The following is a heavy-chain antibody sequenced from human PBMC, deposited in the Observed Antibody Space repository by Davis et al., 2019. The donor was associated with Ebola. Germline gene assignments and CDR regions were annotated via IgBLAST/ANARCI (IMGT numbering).Heavy chain of an antibody. J-gene: IGHJ4*02. CDR2: IRSKANSYAT. CDR3: TSGSYYYGSGTQPKDY. D-gene: IGHD3-10*01. V-gene: IGHV3-73*01. CDR1: GFTFSGSA. Sequence: GESLKISCAASGFTFSGSAMHWVRQASGKGLEWVGRIRSKANSYATAYAASVKGRFTISRDDSKNTAYLQMNSLKTEDTAVYYCTSGSYYYGSGTQPKDYWGQGTLVTVSS.